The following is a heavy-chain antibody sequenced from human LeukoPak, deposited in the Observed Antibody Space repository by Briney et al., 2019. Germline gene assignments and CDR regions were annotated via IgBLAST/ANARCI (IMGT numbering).Heavy chain of an antibody. CDR1: GDSVSINSVT. D-gene: IGHD2-2*01. J-gene: IGHJ5*02. Sequence: SQTLSLTFAISGDSVSINSVTWNWIRQSPSRGLEWLGRTYYRSTWYNDYAVSVSGRMTVNPDTSKTQSSLHLNSVTSEDTAVYYCARRLTQYDCFDPWGQGILVTVSS. CDR2: TYYRSTWYN. CDR3: ARRLTQYDCFDP. V-gene: IGHV6-1*01.